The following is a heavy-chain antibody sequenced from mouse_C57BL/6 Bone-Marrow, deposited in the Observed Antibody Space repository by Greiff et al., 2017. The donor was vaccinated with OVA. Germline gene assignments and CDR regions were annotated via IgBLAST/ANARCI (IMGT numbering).Heavy chain of an antibody. D-gene: IGHD1-1*01. CDR3: ARDTTVVATRY. CDR1: GYTFTSYW. J-gene: IGHJ2*01. Sequence: QVQLQQPGAELVKPGASVKMSCKASGYTFTSYWITWVKQRPGQGLEWIGDIYPGSGSTNYNEKFKGKATLTVDTSSSTAYMQLSSLTSEDSAVYYCARDTTVVATRYWGQGTTLTVSS. CDR2: IYPGSGST. V-gene: IGHV1-55*01.